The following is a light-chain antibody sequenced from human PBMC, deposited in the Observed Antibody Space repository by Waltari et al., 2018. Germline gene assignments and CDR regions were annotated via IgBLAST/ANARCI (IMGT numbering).Light chain of an antibody. CDR3: QHYSHSSPWT. J-gene: IGKJ1*01. CDR1: QSVSDW. CDR2: DVS. Sequence: DIQMTQSPSTLSASVGDRVTITCRASQSVSDWLAGYQQKPGKAPELLIFDVSTLKSGVPSRFSGRGSGTEFTLTISSLQPDDFATYYCQHYSHSSPWTFGQGTKVEIK. V-gene: IGKV1-5*01.